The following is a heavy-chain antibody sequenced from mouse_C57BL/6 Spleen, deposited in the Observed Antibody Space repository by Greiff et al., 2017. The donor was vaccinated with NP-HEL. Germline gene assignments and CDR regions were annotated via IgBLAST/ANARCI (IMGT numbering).Heavy chain of an antibody. V-gene: IGHV1-54*01. CDR3: ARRGDYDRCAY. CDR1: GYAFTNYL. Sequence: QVQLKESGAELVRPGTSVKVSCKASGYAFTNYLIEWVKQRPGQGLEWIGVINPGSGGTNYNEKFKGKATLTADKSSSTAYMQLSSLTSEDSAVYFCARRGDYDRCAYWGQGTLVTVSA. D-gene: IGHD2-4*01. CDR2: INPGSGGT. J-gene: IGHJ3*01.